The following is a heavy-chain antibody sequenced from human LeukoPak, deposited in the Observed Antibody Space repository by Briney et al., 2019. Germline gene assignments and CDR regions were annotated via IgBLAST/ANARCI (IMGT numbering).Heavy chain of an antibody. CDR3: ARGEYYYDSRFDY. Sequence: ASVKVSCKASGYTFTGYYMHWVRQAPGQGLEWMGRINPNSGGTNYAQKFQGRVTMTRDTSISTAYMVLSRLRSDDTAVYYCARGEYYYDSRFDYWGQGTLVTVSS. CDR2: INPNSGGT. J-gene: IGHJ4*02. D-gene: IGHD3-22*01. CDR1: GYTFTGYY. V-gene: IGHV1-2*06.